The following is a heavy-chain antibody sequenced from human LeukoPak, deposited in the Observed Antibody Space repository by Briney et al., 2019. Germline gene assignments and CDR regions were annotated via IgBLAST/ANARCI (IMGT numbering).Heavy chain of an antibody. CDR3: AREDGSGSSTPFDY. J-gene: IGHJ4*02. V-gene: IGHV1-2*04. CDR1: GYTFTGYY. CDR2: INPNSGGT. D-gene: IGHD3-10*01. Sequence: SVKVSCKASGYTFTGYYMHWVRQAPGQGRGWMGWINPNSGGTNYAQKFQGWVTMTRDTSISTAYMELSRLRSDDTAVYYCAREDGSGSSTPFDYWGQGTLVTVSS.